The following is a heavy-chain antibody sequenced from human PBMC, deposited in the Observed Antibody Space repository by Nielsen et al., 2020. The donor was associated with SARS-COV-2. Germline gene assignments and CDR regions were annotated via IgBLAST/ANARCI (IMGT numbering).Heavy chain of an antibody. Sequence: ASVKVSCKASGYTFTTYPINWVRQAPGQGLEWMGWINTNTGNPTLAQDFTGRFVFSLDTSVSTAYLQINNLKAEDTAVYYCARAFWDLGLNYFDFWGQGTLVTVSS. J-gene: IGHJ4*02. CDR3: ARAFWDLGLNYFDF. CDR1: GYTFTTYP. CDR2: INTNTGNP. V-gene: IGHV7-4-1*02. D-gene: IGHD1-26*01.